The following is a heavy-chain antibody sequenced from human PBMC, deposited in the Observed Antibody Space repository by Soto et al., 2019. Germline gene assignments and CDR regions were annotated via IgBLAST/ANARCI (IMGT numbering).Heavy chain of an antibody. Sequence: QVQLQQWGAGLLKPSETLSLTCAVYGGSFSGYYWSWIRQPPGKGLEWIGEINHSGSTNYNPSLKSRVTISVDTSKNQFSLKLSSGTAADTAVYYCARGEKRDSGSYLNYYWGQGTLVTVSS. CDR1: GGSFSGYY. V-gene: IGHV4-34*01. J-gene: IGHJ4*02. D-gene: IGHD1-26*01. CDR2: INHSGST. CDR3: ARGEKRDSGSYLNYY.